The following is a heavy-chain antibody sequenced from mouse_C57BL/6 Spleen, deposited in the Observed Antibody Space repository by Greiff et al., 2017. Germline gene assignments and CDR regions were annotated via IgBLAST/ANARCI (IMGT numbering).Heavy chain of an antibody. CDR2: IYPGSGNT. Sequence: VKLQESGAELVRPGASVKLSCKASGYTFTDYYINWVKQRPGQGLEWIARIYPGSGNTYYNEKFKGKATLTAEKSSSTAYMQLSSLTSEDSAVYFCARRGLDYYAMDYWGQGTSVTVSS. CDR1: GYTFTDYY. J-gene: IGHJ4*01. V-gene: IGHV1-76*01. CDR3: ARRGLDYYAMDY.